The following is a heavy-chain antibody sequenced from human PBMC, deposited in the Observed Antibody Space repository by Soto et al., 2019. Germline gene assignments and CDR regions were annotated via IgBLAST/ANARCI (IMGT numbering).Heavy chain of an antibody. CDR2: ISSSSSTI. V-gene: IGHV3-48*01. CDR3: ARDTFINYDFWSGYSINDAFDI. J-gene: IGHJ3*02. CDR1: GFTFSSYS. Sequence: GGSLRLSCAASGFTFSSYSMNWVRQAPGKGLEWVSYISSSSSTIYYADSVKGRFTISRDNAKNSLYLQMNSLRAEDTAVYYCARDTFINYDFWSGYSINDAFDIWGQGTMVTVSS. D-gene: IGHD3-3*01.